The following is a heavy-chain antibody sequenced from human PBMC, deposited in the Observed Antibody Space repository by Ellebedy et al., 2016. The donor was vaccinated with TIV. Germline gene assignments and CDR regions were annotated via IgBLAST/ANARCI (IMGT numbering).Heavy chain of an antibody. V-gene: IGHV1-69*04. CDR3: ARNHTAMLEYNYGMDV. D-gene: IGHD5-18*01. Sequence: AASVKVSCKASGGTFSSYAINWVRQAPGQGLEWMGRIIPILGITNYAQKFQDRVTIIADKSTSTAFMELSSLRSEDTAVYYCARNHTAMLEYNYGMDVWGQGTTVTVSS. CDR1: GGTFSSYA. CDR2: IIPILGIT. J-gene: IGHJ6*02.